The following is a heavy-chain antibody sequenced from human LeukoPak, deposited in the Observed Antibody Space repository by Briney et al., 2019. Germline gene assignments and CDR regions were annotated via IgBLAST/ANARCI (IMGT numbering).Heavy chain of an antibody. CDR2: IYYSGST. J-gene: IGHJ4*02. D-gene: IGHD6-19*01. CDR3: ARIAVSSGWGYFDY. V-gene: IGHV4-59*01. CDR1: GGSLVSYY. Sequence: KTSETLSLTCTVSGGSLVSYYWTWIRQPPGKGLEWMGYIYYSGSTNYKPSLKSRVTISLDTSKNQFPLKLSSVTAADTAVYYCARIAVSSGWGYFDYWGQGTLVTASS.